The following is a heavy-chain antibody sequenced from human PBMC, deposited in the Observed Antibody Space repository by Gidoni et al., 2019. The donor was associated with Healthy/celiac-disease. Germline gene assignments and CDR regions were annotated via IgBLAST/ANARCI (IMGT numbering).Heavy chain of an antibody. D-gene: IGHD6-13*01. J-gene: IGHJ6*02. Sequence: QVQLQESGPGLVKPSQTLSLTCTVSGGSISRGSYYWRWIRQPAGKGLEWIGRIYTSGSTNYNPSLKSRVTISVDTSKNQFSLKLSSVTAADTAVYYCARDSGIAAAGTTSYYYYYGMDVWGQGTTVTVSS. CDR3: ARDSGIAAAGTTSYYYYYGMDV. CDR1: GGSISRGSYY. V-gene: IGHV4-61*02. CDR2: IYTSGST.